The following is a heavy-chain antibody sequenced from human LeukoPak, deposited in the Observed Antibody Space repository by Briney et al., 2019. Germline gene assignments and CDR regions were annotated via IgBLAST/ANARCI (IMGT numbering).Heavy chain of an antibody. V-gene: IGHV3-9*01. CDR2: ISWNSGGI. D-gene: IGHD7-27*01. J-gene: IGHJ4*02. CDR1: GFTFDYYA. CDR3: ARGTGAEPTVDFDY. Sequence: QAGGSLRLSCAASGFTFDYYAMHWVRQAPGKGLEWVSGISWNSGGIGYADSVKGRFTISRDNAKNSLDLQMNSLRAEDTALYYCARGTGAEPTVDFDYWGQGTLVTVSS.